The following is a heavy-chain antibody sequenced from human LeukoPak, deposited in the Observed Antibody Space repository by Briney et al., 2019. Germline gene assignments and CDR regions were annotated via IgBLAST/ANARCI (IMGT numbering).Heavy chain of an antibody. CDR2: IYHSGST. D-gene: IGHD5-12*01. V-gene: IGHV4-30-2*01. Sequence: SETLSLTCAVSGGSISSGGYSWSWIRQPPGKGLEWIGYIYHSGSTYYNPSLKSRVTIPVDRSKNQFSLKLSSVTAADTAVYYCARGSGYGGLDYWGQGTQVTVSS. CDR1: GGSISSGGYS. J-gene: IGHJ4*02. CDR3: ARGSGYGGLDY.